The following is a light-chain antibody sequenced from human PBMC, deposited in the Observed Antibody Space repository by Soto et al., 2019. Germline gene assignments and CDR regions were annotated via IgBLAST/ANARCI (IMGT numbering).Light chain of an antibody. CDR3: SSYRRGSTRVV. V-gene: IGLV2-14*03. CDR1: SSDIGGYNY. Sequence: QSVLTQPASVSASPGQSITISCTGTSSDIGGYNYVSWYQQHPGKAPKVLIYDVSKRPSGISNRFSGSKSGSTASLTISGLQVDDEADYYCSSYRRGSTRVVFGGGTKLTVL. CDR2: DVS. J-gene: IGLJ2*01.